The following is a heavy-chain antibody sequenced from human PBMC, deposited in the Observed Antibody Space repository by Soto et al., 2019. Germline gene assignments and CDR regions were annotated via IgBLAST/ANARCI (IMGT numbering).Heavy chain of an antibody. J-gene: IGHJ5*02. CDR2: ISGSGGST. Sequence: GGSLRLSFGASGFTFSSYAMSWVRQAPGKGLEWVSAISGSGGSTYYADSVKGRFTISRDNSKNTLYLQMNSLRAEDTAVYYCATDRGSSWYFESDWFDPWGQGTLVTVSS. D-gene: IGHD6-13*01. CDR1: GFTFSSYA. V-gene: IGHV3-23*01. CDR3: ATDRGSSWYFESDWFDP.